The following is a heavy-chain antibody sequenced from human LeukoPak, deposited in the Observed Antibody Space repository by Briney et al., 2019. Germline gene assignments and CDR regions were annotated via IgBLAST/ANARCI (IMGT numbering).Heavy chain of an antibody. V-gene: IGHV4-4*09. CDR3: ARRIQPDY. CDR2: IYTSGST. Sequence: PSETLSLTCTVSGGSISSYYWSWIRQPPGKGLEWIGYIYTSGSTNYNPSLKSRVTISVDTSKNQFSLKLSSVTAADTAVYYCARRIQPDYWGQGTLVTVSS. CDR1: GGSISSYY. J-gene: IGHJ4*02. D-gene: IGHD2-2*01.